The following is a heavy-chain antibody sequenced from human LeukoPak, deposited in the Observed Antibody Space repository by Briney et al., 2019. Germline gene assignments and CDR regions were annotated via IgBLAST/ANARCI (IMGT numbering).Heavy chain of an antibody. V-gene: IGHV3-48*02. J-gene: IGHJ4*02. Sequence: GGSLRVSCAASGFSFSSYSMNWVRQAPGKGLEWLSYISSSSTTVYYADSVKGRFTISRDNAKNSLYLQMNSLRDEDTAVYYCARSLGYCSTTSCYRFDYWGQGTLLTVSS. CDR1: GFSFSSYS. D-gene: IGHD2-2*01. CDR3: ARSLGYCSTTSCYRFDY. CDR2: ISSSSTTV.